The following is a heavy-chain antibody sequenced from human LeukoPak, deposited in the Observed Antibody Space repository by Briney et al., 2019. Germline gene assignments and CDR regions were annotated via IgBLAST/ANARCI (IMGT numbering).Heavy chain of an antibody. D-gene: IGHD2-15*01. CDR2: IYYNGST. V-gene: IGHV4-59*01. J-gene: IGHJ4*02. CDR1: GGSIRYYY. Sequence: SETLSLTCTVSGGSIRYYYWSWIRQSPGKGLEWIGYIYYNGSTNYNPSLKSRVTISVDMSKNQFSLKMSSVTAADTAVYYCARKGGLFDYWGQGRLVTASS. CDR3: ARKGGLFDY.